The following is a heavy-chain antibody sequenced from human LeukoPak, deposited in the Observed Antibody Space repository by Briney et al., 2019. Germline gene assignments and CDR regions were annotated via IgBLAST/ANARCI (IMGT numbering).Heavy chain of an antibody. D-gene: IGHD6-13*01. Sequence: PGGSLRLSCAASGFTVSSNYMSWVRQAPGKGLEWVSVIYSGGSTYYADSVKGRFTISRDNSKNTLYLQMNSLRAEDTAVYYCARDRSSSSWYWVYWGQGTLVTVSS. CDR1: GFTVSSNY. V-gene: IGHV3-66*01. CDR2: IYSGGST. CDR3: ARDRSSSSWYWVY. J-gene: IGHJ4*02.